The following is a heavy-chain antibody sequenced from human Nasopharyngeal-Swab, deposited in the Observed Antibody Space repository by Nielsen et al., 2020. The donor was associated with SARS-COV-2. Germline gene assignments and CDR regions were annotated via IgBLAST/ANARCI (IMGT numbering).Heavy chain of an antibody. CDR1: GFTFSDYD. CDR2: ISRDGRSI. J-gene: IGHJ4*02. Sequence: GESLKISCAASGFTFSDYDMHWVRQAPGKRLEHVSGISRDGRSIFFADSVRDRFTISRDNSKNTLYLQMNSLRAEDTAVYYCARDFGAYYDSTAKAYWGQGTLVTVSS. CDR3: ARDFGAYYDSTAKAY. V-gene: IGHV3-64*02. D-gene: IGHD3-22*01.